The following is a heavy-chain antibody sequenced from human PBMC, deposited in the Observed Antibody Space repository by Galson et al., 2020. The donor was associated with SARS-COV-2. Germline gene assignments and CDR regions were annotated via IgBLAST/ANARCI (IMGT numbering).Heavy chain of an antibody. Sequence: TGGSLRLSCAASGFTFSSYTMSWVRQAPGKGLEWVSAISGSGSSTYYADSVKGRFTISRDNAKNTLYLQMNSLRAEETAVYYFARESGSDWADWGQGTLVTVSS. D-gene: IGHD6-19*01. V-gene: IGHV3-23*01. J-gene: IGHJ4*02. CDR1: GFTFSSYT. CDR3: ARESGSDWAD. CDR2: ISGSGSST.